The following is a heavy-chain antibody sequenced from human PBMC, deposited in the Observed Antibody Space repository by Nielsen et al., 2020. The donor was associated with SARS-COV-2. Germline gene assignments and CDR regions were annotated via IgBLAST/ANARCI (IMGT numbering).Heavy chain of an antibody. D-gene: IGHD4-11*01. J-gene: IGHJ6*02. Sequence: SETLSLTCTVSGGSISSGGYYWSWIRQHPGKGLEWIGYIYYSGSTYYNPSLKSRVTISVDTSKNQFSLKLSSVTAADTAVYYCASQNYSNYGYYYYGMDVWGQGTTVTVSS. CDR3: ASQNYSNYGYYYYGMDV. CDR2: IYYSGST. V-gene: IGHV4-31*03. CDR1: GGSISSGGYY.